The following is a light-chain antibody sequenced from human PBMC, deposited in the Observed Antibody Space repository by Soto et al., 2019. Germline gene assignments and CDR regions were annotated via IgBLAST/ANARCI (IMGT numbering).Light chain of an antibody. V-gene: IGLV1-47*01. Sequence: QSVLTQTPSASGTPGQRVTISCSGSSPNIGSNYVDWYQQVPGTAPKLLIYRNNQRPSGVPDRFSGSKSGTSASLAISGLRSEDEADYYCAAWDDSLSGWVFGGGTKVTVL. CDR1: SPNIGSNY. CDR3: AAWDDSLSGWV. J-gene: IGLJ3*02. CDR2: RNN.